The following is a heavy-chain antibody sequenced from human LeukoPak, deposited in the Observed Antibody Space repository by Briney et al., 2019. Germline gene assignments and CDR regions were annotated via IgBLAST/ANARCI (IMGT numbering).Heavy chain of an antibody. Sequence: GGSLRLSCAASGFTFSDYYMSWIRQAPGEGLEWVSYISSSGSTIYYADAVKGRVTISRDNAKNSLYLQMNSLRAEDTAVYYCARPDSSSRIYYYYMDVWGKGTTVTVSS. CDR1: GFTFSDYY. J-gene: IGHJ6*03. CDR3: ARPDSSSRIYYYYMDV. CDR2: ISSSGSTI. V-gene: IGHV3-11*01. D-gene: IGHD6-6*01.